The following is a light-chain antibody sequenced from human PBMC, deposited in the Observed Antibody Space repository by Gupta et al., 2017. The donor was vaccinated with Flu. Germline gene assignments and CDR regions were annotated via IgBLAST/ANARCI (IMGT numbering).Light chain of an antibody. V-gene: IGLV8-61*01. CDR3: VLYMGSGIWV. CDR2: STN. Sequence: QTVVTQEPSFSVSPGGTVTLTCGLRSGSVATSYFPSCYQQTPGQAPRTLIYSTNSRSAGVPGRFSGSIGGDTAALTISAAQPEDESDYFCVLYMGSGIWVFGGGTKLTVL. CDR1: SGSVATSYF. J-gene: IGLJ3*02.